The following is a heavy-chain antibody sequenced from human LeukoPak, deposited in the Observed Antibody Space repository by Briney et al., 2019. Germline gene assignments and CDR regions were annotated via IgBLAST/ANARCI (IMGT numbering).Heavy chain of an antibody. CDR1: GYTFTNYG. CDR3: AKDYLPVGTPGNFFDN. Sequence: ESVKVSCKTSGYTFTNYGIVWGRQAPRQRREWMERIITYKGDTKMAPTFQGKAPMRTTTSTTTSYMELRSLRSEDTAVYYGAKDYLPVGTPGNFFDNWGQGTLVTVSS. D-gene: IGHD4-23*01. V-gene: IGHV1-18*01. J-gene: IGHJ4*02. CDR2: IITYKGDT.